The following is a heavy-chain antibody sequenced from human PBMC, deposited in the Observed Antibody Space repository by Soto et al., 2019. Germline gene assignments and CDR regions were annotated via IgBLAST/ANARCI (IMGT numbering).Heavy chain of an antibody. CDR2: IYYSGST. CDR1: GGCISSGGYY. J-gene: IGHJ4*02. D-gene: IGHD4-4*01. CDR3: ARSGGDYSNYPSDY. Sequence: PSYTLSLTCPVSGGCISSGGYYWSWIRQHPGKGLEGIGYIYYSGSTYYNPSLKSRVTISVDTSKNQFSLKLSSVTAADTAVYYCARSGGDYSNYPSDYWGQGTLVTASS. V-gene: IGHV4-31*03.